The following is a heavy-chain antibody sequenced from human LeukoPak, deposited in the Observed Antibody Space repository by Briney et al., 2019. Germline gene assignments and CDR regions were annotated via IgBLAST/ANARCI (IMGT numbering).Heavy chain of an antibody. CDR3: ARDGVLSGTTDF. D-gene: IGHD1-1*01. CDR1: GYTFFSYG. V-gene: IGHV1-18*01. J-gene: IGHJ4*02. CDR2: ISANNGDT. Sequence: ASVKVSCKTSGYTFFSYGITWVRQAPGQGLECMGWISANNGDTKYAPKFQGRVTMTTESNTRTAYLAVRSLRSDDTAVYYCARDGVLSGTTDFWGRGTLITVAS.